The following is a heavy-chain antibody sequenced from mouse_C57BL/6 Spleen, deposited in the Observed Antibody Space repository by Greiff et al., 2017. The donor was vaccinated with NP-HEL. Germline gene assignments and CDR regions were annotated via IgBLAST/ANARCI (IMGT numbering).Heavy chain of an antibody. CDR3: ALYYYGSSYHYAMDY. CDR2: IDPANGNT. V-gene: IGHV14-3*01. J-gene: IGHJ4*01. Sequence: VQLKESVAELVRPGASVKLSCTASGFNIKNTYMHWVKQRPEQGLEWIGRIDPANGNTKYAPKFQGKATITADTSSNTAYLQLSSLTSEDTAIYYCALYYYGSSYHYAMDYWGQGTSVTVSS. D-gene: IGHD1-1*01. CDR1: GFNIKNTY.